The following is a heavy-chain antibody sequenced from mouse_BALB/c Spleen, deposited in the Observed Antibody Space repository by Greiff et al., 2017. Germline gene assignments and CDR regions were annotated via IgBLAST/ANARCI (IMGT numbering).Heavy chain of an antibody. J-gene: IGHJ1*01. CDR1: GYTFTSYY. V-gene: IGHV1S56*01. Sequence: VKLQESGPELVKPGASVRISCKASGYTFTSYYIHWVKQRPGQGLEWIGWIYPGNVNTKYNEKFKGKATLTADKSSSTAYMQLSSLTSEDSAVYFCASYGNFWYFDVWGAGTTVTVSS. CDR3: ASYGNFWYFDV. D-gene: IGHD2-1*01. CDR2: IYPGNVNT.